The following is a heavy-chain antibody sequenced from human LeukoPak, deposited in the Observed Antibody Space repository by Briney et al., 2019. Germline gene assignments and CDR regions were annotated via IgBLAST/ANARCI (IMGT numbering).Heavy chain of an antibody. V-gene: IGHV3-48*04. CDR2: ISSSSSTI. CDR3: ARGNPSSNYYGSGSYYKEGDY. J-gene: IGHJ4*02. CDR1: GFTFSSYS. D-gene: IGHD3-10*01. Sequence: QPGGSLRLSCAASGFTFSSYSMNWVRQAPGKGLEWVSYISSSSSTIYYADSVKGRFTISRDNAKNSLYLQMNSLRVEDTAVYYCARGNPSSNYYGSGSYYKEGDYWGQGTLVTVSS.